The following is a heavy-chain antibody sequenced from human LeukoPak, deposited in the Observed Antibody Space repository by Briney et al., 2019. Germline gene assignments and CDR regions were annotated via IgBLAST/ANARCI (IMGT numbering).Heavy chain of an antibody. CDR1: GFTFSSYG. Sequence: GGSLRLPCAASGFTFSSYGMHWVRQAPGKGLEWVAFIRYDGSNKYYADSVKGRFTISRDNSKNTLYLQMNSLRAEDTAVYYCAKDSVWESSSWSSYFDYWGQGTLVTVSS. V-gene: IGHV3-30*02. J-gene: IGHJ4*02. CDR2: IRYDGSNK. CDR3: AKDSVWESSSWSSYFDY. D-gene: IGHD6-13*01.